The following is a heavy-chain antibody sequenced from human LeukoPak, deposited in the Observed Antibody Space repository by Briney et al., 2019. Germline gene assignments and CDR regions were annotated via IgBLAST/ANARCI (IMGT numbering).Heavy chain of an antibody. V-gene: IGHV3-53*01. Sequence: GGSLRLSCAASGFNVSSNYMSWGRQAPRKGLELVSVLYSGGSIYYADSVNGRFTISKDNSKKTLYLQMNSLRAEDTAVYYCASGSGSYRTPYYYMDVWGTGTTVTVSS. CDR1: GFNVSSNY. J-gene: IGHJ6*03. D-gene: IGHD3-10*01. CDR2: LYSGGSI. CDR3: ASGSGSYRTPYYYMDV.